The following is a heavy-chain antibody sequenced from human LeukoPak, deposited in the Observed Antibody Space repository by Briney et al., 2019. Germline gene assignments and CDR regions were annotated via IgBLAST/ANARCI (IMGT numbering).Heavy chain of an antibody. CDR2: ISSSGSTI. J-gene: IGHJ4*02. CDR1: GFTFSSYE. V-gene: IGHV3-48*03. CDR3: ARDPFADYGSGSYYKSH. D-gene: IGHD3-10*01. Sequence: PGGSLRLSCAASGFTFSSYEVNWVRQAPGKGLEWVSYISSSGSTIYYADSVKGRFTISRDNAKNSLYLQMNSLRAEGTAVYYCARDPFADYGSGSYYKSHWGQGTLVTVSS.